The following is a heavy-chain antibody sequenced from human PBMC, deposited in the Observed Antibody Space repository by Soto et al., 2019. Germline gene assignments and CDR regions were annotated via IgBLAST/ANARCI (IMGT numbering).Heavy chain of an antibody. CDR3: ARDQGIAAAGAFDY. J-gene: IGHJ4*02. V-gene: IGHV1-69*04. Sequence: SVKVSCKASGGTFSSYTISWVRQAPGQGLEWMGRIIPILGIANYAQKFQGRVTITADKSTSTAYMELSSLRSEDTAVYYCARDQGIAAAGAFDYWGQGTLVTVSS. D-gene: IGHD6-13*01. CDR2: IIPILGIA. CDR1: GGTFSSYT.